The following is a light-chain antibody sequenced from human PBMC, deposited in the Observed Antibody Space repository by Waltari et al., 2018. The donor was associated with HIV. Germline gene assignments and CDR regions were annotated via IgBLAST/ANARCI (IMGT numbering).Light chain of an antibody. V-gene: IGLV2-23*02. CDR2: EFS. J-gene: IGLJ1*01. CDR3: CSYAGSSTHV. CDR1: SSVVWSYHF. Sequence: QSALTPPASVSGSPGQSITISCTGTSSVVWSYHFVSSYQHHSGKAPKLMFYEFSKRPSGVSNRFSGSKSGNTASLTISGLQAEDEADYYCCSYAGSSTHVFGSGTKVTVL.